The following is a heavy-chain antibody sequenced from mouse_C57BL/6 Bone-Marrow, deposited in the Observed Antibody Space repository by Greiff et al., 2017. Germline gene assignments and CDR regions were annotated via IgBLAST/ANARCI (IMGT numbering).Heavy chain of an antibody. CDR1: GSSLPSSA. V-gene: IGHV2-9-1*01. CDR2: IWTGGGT. J-gene: IGHJ4*01. Sequence: VQLQQPGPGLVAPSQSLSITCTVSGSSLPSSAISWVRQPPGKGLDWLGVIWTGGGTNYNSALKSRLSISKDNSKSQIFLKMNSLQTDDTARYYCALMDYWGQGTSVTVSS. CDR3: ALMDY.